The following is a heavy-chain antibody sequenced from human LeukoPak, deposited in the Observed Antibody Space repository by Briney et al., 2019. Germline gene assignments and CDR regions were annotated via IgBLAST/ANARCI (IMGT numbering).Heavy chain of an antibody. CDR3: ARASRITMVRGVIIDPRTFDY. J-gene: IGHJ4*02. D-gene: IGHD3-10*01. V-gene: IGHV3-9*01. Sequence: PGMSLRLSCAASGLGFDDFAMHWVRQVPGKGPEWISGSTWNGGPIGYAESVKGRFTISRDNAKNSLYLQMNSLRAEDTAVYYCARASRITMVRGVIIDPRTFDYWGQGTLVTVSS. CDR1: GLGFDDFA. CDR2: STWNGGPI.